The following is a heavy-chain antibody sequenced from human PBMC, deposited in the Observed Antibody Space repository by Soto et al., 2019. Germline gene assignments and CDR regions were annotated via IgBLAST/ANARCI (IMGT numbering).Heavy chain of an antibody. J-gene: IGHJ6*02. V-gene: IGHV3-33*01. D-gene: IGHD2-15*01. CDR3: ARMYAIPGWYYYGMDV. Sequence: QVQLVESGGGVVQPGRSLRLSCAASGFTFSSYGMHWVRQAPGKGLEWVAVIWYDGSNKYYADSVKGRFTISRDNSKNTLYLQMNSLRAEDTAVYYCARMYAIPGWYYYGMDVWGQGTTVTVSS. CDR1: GFTFSSYG. CDR2: IWYDGSNK.